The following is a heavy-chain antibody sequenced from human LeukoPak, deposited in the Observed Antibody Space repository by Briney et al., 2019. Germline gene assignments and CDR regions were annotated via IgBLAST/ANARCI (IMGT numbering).Heavy chain of an antibody. CDR2: IYTTGST. J-gene: IGHJ4*02. V-gene: IGHV4-4*07. CDR3: ARSGPAGFESGY. Sequence: SETLSLTCTVSGGSISSYYWSWIRQPAGEGLEWIGRIYTTGSTNYNPSLKSRVTMSVDTSKNQFSLKLSSVTAADTAVYYCARSGPAGFESGYWGQGTLVTVSS. D-gene: IGHD3-9*01. CDR1: GGSISSYY.